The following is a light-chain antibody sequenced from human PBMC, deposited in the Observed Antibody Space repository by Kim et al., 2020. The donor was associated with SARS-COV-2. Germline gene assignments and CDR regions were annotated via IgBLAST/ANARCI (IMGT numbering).Light chain of an antibody. J-gene: IGLJ3*02. CDR2: LDS. CDR3: QVWDSSTDQGV. CDR1: RIGTKH. Sequence: APGETATITCGGNRIGTKHVNWYQQKSGQAPVLVIFLDSDRPSGIPERLSGFTSGNTATLTISGVEVGDEADYFCQVWDSSTDQGVFGGGTRLTVL. V-gene: IGLV3-21*04.